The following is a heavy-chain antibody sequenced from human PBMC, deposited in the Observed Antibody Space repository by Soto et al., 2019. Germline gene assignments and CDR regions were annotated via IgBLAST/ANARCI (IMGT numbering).Heavy chain of an antibody. Sequence: GASVKVSCKASGYTFTSYDINWVRQATGQGLEWMGWMNPNSGNTGYAQKFQGRVTMTRNTSISTAYMELSSLRSEDTAVYYCARGLLPENWFDPWGQGTLVTVSS. CDR2: MNPNSGNT. CDR1: GYTFTSYD. J-gene: IGHJ5*02. V-gene: IGHV1-8*01. CDR3: ARGLLPENWFDP.